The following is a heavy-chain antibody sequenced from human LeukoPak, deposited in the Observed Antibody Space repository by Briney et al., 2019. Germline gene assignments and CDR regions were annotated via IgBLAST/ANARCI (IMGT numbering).Heavy chain of an antibody. J-gene: IGHJ6*02. CDR1: GFTFSNAW. CDR3: AKEFYFATAV. Sequence: PGGSLRLSCAASGFTFSNAWMNWVRQAPGKGLEWVGRIKSKTDGGATDYAAPVKGRFTISRDDSKNTLYLLMSSLRAEDTAVYYCAKEFYFATAVWGQGTTVTVS. D-gene: IGHD2-15*01. V-gene: IGHV3-15*07. CDR2: IKSKTDGGAT.